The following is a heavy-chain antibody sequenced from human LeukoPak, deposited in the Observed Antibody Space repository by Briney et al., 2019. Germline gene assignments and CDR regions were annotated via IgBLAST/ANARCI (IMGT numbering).Heavy chain of an antibody. CDR2: IWYDGSNK. J-gene: IGHJ4*02. D-gene: IGHD2-15*01. V-gene: IGHV3-33*01. CDR3: PRAGGGYVDY. CDR1: GVTFSSYG. Sequence: PGRSLRLSCAASGVTFSSYGMHWVRQAPGKGLEWVAVIWYDGSNKYYADSVKGRFTISRDNSKNTLYLQMNSLRAEDTAVYYCPRAGGGYVDYWGQGTLVTVSS.